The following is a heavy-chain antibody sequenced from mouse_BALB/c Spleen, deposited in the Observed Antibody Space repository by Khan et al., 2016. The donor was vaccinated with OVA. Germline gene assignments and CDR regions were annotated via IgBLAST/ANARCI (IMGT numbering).Heavy chain of an antibody. V-gene: IGHV3-2*02. CDR1: GYSITSGYG. CDR2: ISYSGST. Sequence: VRLQQSGPGLVKPSQSLSLTCTVTGYSITSGYGWNWIRQFPGNKLEWMGYISYSGSTNYNPSLKSRISITRDTSKNQFFLQLNSVTTEDTATYYRARTARIKYWGQGTTLTVSS. J-gene: IGHJ2*01. CDR3: ARTARIKY. D-gene: IGHD1-2*01.